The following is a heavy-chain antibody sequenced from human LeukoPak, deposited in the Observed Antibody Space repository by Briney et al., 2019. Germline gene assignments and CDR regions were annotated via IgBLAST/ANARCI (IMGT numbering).Heavy chain of an antibody. CDR3: ASRGSGSYND. V-gene: IGHV1-69*04. CDR1: GGTFSSYA. J-gene: IGHJ4*02. D-gene: IGHD3-10*01. CDR2: IIPILGIA. Sequence: ASGKVSCKASGGTFSSYAISWVRQAPGQGLEWMGRIIPILGIANYAQKFQGRVTITADKSTSTAYMELSSLRSEDTAVYYCASRGSGSYNDWGQGTLVTVSS.